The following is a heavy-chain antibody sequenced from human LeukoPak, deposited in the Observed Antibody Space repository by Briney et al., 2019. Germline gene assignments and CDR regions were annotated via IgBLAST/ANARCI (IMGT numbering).Heavy chain of an antibody. J-gene: IGHJ5*02. V-gene: IGHV4-4*07. CDR1: GGSISSYY. Sequence: SETLSLTCTVSGGSISSYYWSWIRQPAGKGLEWIGRIYISGSTNYNPSLKSRVTISVDTSKNQFSLKLSSVTAADTAVYYCARGRVAVAGYNWFDPWGQGTLVTVSS. CDR3: ARGRVAVAGYNWFDP. D-gene: IGHD6-19*01. CDR2: IYISGST.